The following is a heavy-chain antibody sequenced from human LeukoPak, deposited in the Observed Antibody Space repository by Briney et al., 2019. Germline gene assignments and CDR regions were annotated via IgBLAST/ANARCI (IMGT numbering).Heavy chain of an antibody. CDR1: GGSISSGGYF. CDR2: IYYSGST. D-gene: IGHD2-15*01. V-gene: IGHV4-31*03. Sequence: SQTLSLTCTVSGGSISSGGYFWSWIRQHPGKGLEWIGHIYYSGSTSYKSSLKSRATISVDTSKNQISLRLSSVTAADTAVYYCSRDQGLGYSDYWGQGTLVTVSS. J-gene: IGHJ4*02. CDR3: SRDQGLGYSDY.